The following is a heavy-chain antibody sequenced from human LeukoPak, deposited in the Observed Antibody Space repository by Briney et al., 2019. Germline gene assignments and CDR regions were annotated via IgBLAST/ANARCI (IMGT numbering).Heavy chain of an antibody. V-gene: IGHV4-39*01. Sequence: NPSETLSLSCIVSGASISSRNLYWGWIRQPPGKGLEWVGSNYNSGSTYYNPSLKSRVTISVDTSMNQFSRKLSSVTAAGTAVYYCARHAASVGSCWYQVDYWGQGTLVTVSS. CDR3: ARHAASVGSCWYQVDY. J-gene: IGHJ4*02. D-gene: IGHD6-19*01. CDR2: NYNSGST. CDR1: GASISSRNLY.